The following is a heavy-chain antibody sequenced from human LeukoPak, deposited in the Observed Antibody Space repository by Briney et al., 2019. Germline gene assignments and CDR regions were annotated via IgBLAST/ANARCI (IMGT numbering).Heavy chain of an antibody. J-gene: IGHJ4*01. CDR3: STDPRLLIY. CDR1: GFGFSDSY. D-gene: IGHD2-8*01. CDR2: ISGSGSDI. V-gene: IGHV3-11*01. Sequence: GGSLRLSCVVSGFGFSDSYMTWIRQTPGKGLEWLAYISGSGSDIYYADSVKGRFTISRDNAKNSLYPQMNSLRPDDTALYYCSTDPRLLIYWGHGTLVTVSS.